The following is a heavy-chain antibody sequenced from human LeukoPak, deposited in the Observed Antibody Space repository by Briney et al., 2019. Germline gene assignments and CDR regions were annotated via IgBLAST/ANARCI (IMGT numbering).Heavy chain of an antibody. CDR2: VYYSGST. CDR3: ATRILGGSGWTIDY. Sequence: SETLSLTCTFSGGSISSSSYYSGWIRQPPGKGLEWIGSVYYSGSTYYNPSLKSRVTISIDTSKNQFSLKLISVTAADTAVYYCATRILGGSGWTIDYWGQGTLVTVSS. CDR1: GGSISSSSYY. D-gene: IGHD6-19*01. J-gene: IGHJ4*02. V-gene: IGHV4-39*01.